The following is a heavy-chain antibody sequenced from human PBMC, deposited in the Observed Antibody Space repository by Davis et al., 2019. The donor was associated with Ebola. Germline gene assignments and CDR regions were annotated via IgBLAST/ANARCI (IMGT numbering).Heavy chain of an antibody. CDR1: RSTFSSYS. J-gene: IGHJ4*02. V-gene: IGHV3-7*01. Sequence: ESMMISCAPSRSTFSSYSMISLRQAPGKVLERVPNIKQDGSEMYYVDSVKGRFTISRDNSKNTLYLQMDTLRAEDTAIYYCARGASDEDTFGCWGQGTLVTVSS. CDR3: ARGASDEDTFGC. D-gene: IGHD2-15*01. CDR2: IKQDGSEM.